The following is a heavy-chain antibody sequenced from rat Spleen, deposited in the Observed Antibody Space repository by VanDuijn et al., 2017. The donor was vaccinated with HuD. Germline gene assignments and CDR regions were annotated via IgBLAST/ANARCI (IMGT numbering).Heavy chain of an antibody. Sequence: EVRLVESGGGLVRPGRSLKLSCAASGFTFSDYNMAWVRQAPKKGLEWVATISNDDSNTYYRDSVKGRFTISRDNAKSTLYLQMDSLRSEDTATYYCARHGYGGYSGPFAYWGQGTLVTVSS. CDR2: ISNDDSNT. CDR1: GFTFSDYN. CDR3: ARHGYGGYSGPFAY. J-gene: IGHJ3*01. V-gene: IGHV5-7*01. D-gene: IGHD1-11*01.